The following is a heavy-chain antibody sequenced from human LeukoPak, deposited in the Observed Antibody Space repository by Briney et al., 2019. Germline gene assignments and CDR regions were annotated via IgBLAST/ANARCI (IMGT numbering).Heavy chain of an antibody. CDR1: GYTFTSFY. CDR2: FNPSSSST. V-gene: IGHV1-46*01. D-gene: IGHD3-3*01. CDR3: ARAGENYYDFYY. Sequence: ASVKVSCKASGYTFTSFYMHWVRQAPGQGLEWMGIFNPSSSSTTYAQKFKGRVTMTRDTSTSIVYMELSSLGSEDTAVYYCARAGENYYDFYYWGQGTLVTVSS. J-gene: IGHJ4*02.